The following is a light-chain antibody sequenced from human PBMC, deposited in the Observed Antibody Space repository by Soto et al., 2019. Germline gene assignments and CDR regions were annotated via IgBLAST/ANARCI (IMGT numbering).Light chain of an antibody. CDR1: QSVSSNY. CDR2: GAS. CDR3: QQYGSSPPLT. J-gene: IGKJ4*01. V-gene: IGKV3-20*01. Sequence: EIVLTQSPGTLSLSPGERATLSCRASQSVSSNYLAWYQQKPGQAPRLLIYGASSRATGIPDRFSGSGSGTDFTLTISRLEPEDFVVYYCQQYGSSPPLTFGGATKVEIK.